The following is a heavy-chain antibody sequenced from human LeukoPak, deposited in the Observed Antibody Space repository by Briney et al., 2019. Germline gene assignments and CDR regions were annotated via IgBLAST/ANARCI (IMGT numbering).Heavy chain of an antibody. CDR1: GGSISSSSDY. CDR2: SYYSGST. Sequence: SETLSLTCTVSGGSISSSSDYWGWIRQPPGKGLEWVGSSYYSGSTYFNPSLKSRVTISVDTSKNQFSLKVSSVTAADTAVYYCARDGHGDLRNWFDPWGQGTLVTVSS. J-gene: IGHJ5*02. V-gene: IGHV4-39*07. CDR3: ARDGHGDLRNWFDP. D-gene: IGHD4-17*01.